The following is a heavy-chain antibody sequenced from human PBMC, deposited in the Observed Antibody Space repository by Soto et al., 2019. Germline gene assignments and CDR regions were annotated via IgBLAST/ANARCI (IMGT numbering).Heavy chain of an antibody. CDR3: TSPGGYSGYD. CDR1: GFTFSGSA. Sequence: EVPLVESGGGLVQPGGSLKLSCAASGFTFSGSAMHWVRQASGKGLEWVGRIKSKTNNYATTYAASVKGRFTISRDDSKNTAYLQMNSLRTEDTAVYYCTSPGGYSGYDWGQGTLVTVSS. V-gene: IGHV3-73*01. CDR2: IKSKTNNYAT. J-gene: IGHJ4*02. D-gene: IGHD5-12*01.